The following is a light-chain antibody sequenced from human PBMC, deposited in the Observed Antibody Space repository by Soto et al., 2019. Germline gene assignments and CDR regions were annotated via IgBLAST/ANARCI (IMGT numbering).Light chain of an antibody. J-gene: IGKJ3*01. CDR3: HQFGSSPLDT. CDR1: QTISSSF. CDR2: RAS. Sequence: DIVLTQSPGTLSLSPGERATLSCRASQTISSSFLAWYQQKPGQAPRLLIYRASRRAPGIPDRFSGSGSWTDFTLPISRLEPEDFAVYYCHQFGSSPLDTFGPGTKVEIK. V-gene: IGKV3-20*01.